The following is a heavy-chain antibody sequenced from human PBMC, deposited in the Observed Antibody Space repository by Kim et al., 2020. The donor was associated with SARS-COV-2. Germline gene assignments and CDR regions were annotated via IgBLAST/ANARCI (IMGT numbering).Heavy chain of an antibody. Sequence: GGSLRLSCAASGFTFSTYSMNWVRQAPGKGLEWVSYISSGSHSIYYADSVKGRFTISRDNAKNSLYLQMNSLRDEDTAVYYCATEMGREVYDAFDIWGQGTMVTFSS. CDR1: GFTFSTYS. D-gene: IGHD3-10*01. J-gene: IGHJ3*02. V-gene: IGHV3-48*02. CDR3: ATEMGREVYDAFDI. CDR2: ISSGSHSI.